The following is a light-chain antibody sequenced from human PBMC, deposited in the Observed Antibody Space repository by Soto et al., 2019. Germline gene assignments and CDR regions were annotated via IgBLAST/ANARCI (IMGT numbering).Light chain of an antibody. J-gene: IGLJ2*01. CDR3: RSFTSKSSRI. V-gene: IGLV2-14*01. CDR1: MRDVGGYNL. CDR2: EVR. Sequence: QSALTQPASVSGSPGQSITISCAGTMRDVGGYNLVSWYQQHPGRAPQLILYEVRNRPSGISFRFSGSKSGNTASLTISGLQAEDEADYYCRSFTSKSSRIFGGGTKVTVL.